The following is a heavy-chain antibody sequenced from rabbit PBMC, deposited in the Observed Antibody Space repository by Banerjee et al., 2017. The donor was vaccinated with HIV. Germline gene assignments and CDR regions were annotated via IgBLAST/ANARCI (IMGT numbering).Heavy chain of an antibody. J-gene: IGHJ4*01. D-gene: IGHD6-1*01. V-gene: IGHV1S40*01. CDR1: GFSFSNNYY. Sequence: QSLEESGGDLVKPGASLTLTCTASGFSFSNNYYMCWVRQAPGKGLEWIACIYAGSSGSTYYASWAKGRFTISKTSSTTVTLQMTSLTAADTATYFCAREPYTYGYGNYAYGSLWGQGTLVTVS. CDR3: AREPYTYGYGNYAYGSL. CDR2: IYAGSSGST.